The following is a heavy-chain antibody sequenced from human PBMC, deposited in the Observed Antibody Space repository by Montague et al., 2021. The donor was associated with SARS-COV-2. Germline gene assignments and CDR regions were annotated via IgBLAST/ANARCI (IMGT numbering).Heavy chain of an antibody. CDR3: ATTGGPTTVAGPFDY. J-gene: IGHJ4*02. CDR2: IYYSGST. Sequence: SETLSLTCTVSGGSISSGGYYWDWIRQPPGMGLEWIGTIYYSGSTDYNPSLKSRVTISVDTSRNQFSLKVSPATAADTAVYYCATTGGPTTVAGPFDYWGQGTPVTVSS. V-gene: IGHV4-39*01. CDR1: GGSISSGGYY. D-gene: IGHD6-19*01.